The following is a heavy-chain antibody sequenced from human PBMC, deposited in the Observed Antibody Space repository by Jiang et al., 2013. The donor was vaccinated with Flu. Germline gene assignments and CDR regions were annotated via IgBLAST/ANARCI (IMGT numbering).Heavy chain of an antibody. CDR3: ARSLYYYDSSGYY. CDR2: IYYSGST. V-gene: IGHV4-39*07. CDR1: GGSISSSSYY. J-gene: IGHJ4*02. D-gene: IGHD3-22*01. Sequence: PSETLSLTCTVSGGSISSSSYYWGWIRQPPGKGLEWIGSIYYSGSTYYNPSLKSRVTISVDTSKNQFSLKLSSVTAADTAVYYCARSLYYYDSSGYYWGQGTLVTVSS.